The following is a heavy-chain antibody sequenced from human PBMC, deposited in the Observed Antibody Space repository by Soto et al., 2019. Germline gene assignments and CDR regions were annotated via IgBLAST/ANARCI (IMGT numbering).Heavy chain of an antibody. Sequence: QVQLVESGGGVVQPGRSLRLSCVASGLTFTNYNMHLVRQAPGKGVERVAVISYDGSITKYEDSVMGRFTISRDNSKNSLFMQVNVLRVEDTAMYYCASDHESTRGPTYGYAYWGQGILVTVSS. D-gene: IGHD5-18*01. CDR1: GLTFTNYN. J-gene: IGHJ4*01. V-gene: IGHV3-30*04. CDR3: ASDHESTRGPTYGYAY. CDR2: ISYDGSIT.